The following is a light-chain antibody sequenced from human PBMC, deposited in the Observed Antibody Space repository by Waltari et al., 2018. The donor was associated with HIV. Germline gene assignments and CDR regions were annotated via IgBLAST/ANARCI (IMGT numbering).Light chain of an antibody. CDR2: WAS. CDR3: QQYYRTPRT. Sequence: DIVMTQSPDSLVVSLGERATINCKSSQSVLYDSHNKNYLRWFQQKPGQPPKLIMYWASTRESGVPDRFSGSGSGTDFTLTITSLQAEDVAVYYCQQYYRTPRTFGQGTRLEI. CDR1: QSVLYDSHNKNY. J-gene: IGKJ2*01. V-gene: IGKV4-1*01.